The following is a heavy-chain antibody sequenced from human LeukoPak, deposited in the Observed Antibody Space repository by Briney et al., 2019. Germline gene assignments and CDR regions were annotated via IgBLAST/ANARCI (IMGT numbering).Heavy chain of an antibody. D-gene: IGHD3-22*01. CDR3: ARFERGSGYQQYYFDY. Sequence: GGSLRLSCAASGFTFSSYAMSWVRQAPGKGLEWVSAISGSGGSTYYADSVKGRFTISRDNAKNSLYLQMNSLRAEDTAVYYCARFERGSGYQQYYFDYWGQGTLVTVSS. J-gene: IGHJ4*02. CDR2: ISGSGGST. CDR1: GFTFSSYA. V-gene: IGHV3-23*01.